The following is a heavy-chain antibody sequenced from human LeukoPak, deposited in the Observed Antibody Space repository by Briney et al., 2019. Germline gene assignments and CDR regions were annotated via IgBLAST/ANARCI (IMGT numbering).Heavy chain of an antibody. V-gene: IGHV4-59*08. CDR1: GGSLSSYY. Sequence: SETLSLTCTVSGGSLSSYYWSWIRQPPGKALEWIGYISYSGSTKYNPSLKSRVTISVDTSKNQFSLKLSSVTAADTAVYYCARHWETSSWYVDYWGQGTLVTVSS. CDR3: ARHWETSSWYVDY. J-gene: IGHJ4*02. D-gene: IGHD6-13*01. CDR2: ISYSGST.